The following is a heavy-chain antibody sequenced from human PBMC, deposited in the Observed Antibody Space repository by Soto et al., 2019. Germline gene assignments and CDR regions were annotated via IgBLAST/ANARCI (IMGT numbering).Heavy chain of an antibody. CDR2: IKRDGSEK. J-gene: IGHJ4*02. CDR3: ARVRATDYEIDY. D-gene: IGHD4-17*01. Sequence: QTGGSLRLSCVASGFMFGSYWMTWVRHAPGKGLEWVANIKRDGSEKYYVDSVKGRFTISRDNADNSLFLHMSSLRADDTAVYYCARVRATDYEIDYWGQGALVTVSS. V-gene: IGHV3-7*03. CDR1: GFMFGSYW.